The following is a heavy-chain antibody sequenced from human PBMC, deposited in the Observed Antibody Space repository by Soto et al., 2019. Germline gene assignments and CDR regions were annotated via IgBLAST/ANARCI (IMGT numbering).Heavy chain of an antibody. V-gene: IGHV1-46*01. CDR2: INPSDGGT. D-gene: IGHD3-10*01. CDR3: AAYGSGSRAYFAL. J-gene: IGHJ2*01. Sequence: QVQLAQSGAEVKKPGASVNISCKASGYTFTRYYLHWMRQAPGQGLDWMGIINPSDGGTTYAQKFQGRGSMTRDTATSTVYMELTRLRAEDTAVYFCAAYGSGSRAYFALWGRGTLVTVSS. CDR1: GYTFTRYY.